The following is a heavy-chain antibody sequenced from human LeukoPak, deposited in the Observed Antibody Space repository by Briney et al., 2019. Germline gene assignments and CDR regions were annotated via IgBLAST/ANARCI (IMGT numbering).Heavy chain of an antibody. V-gene: IGHV3-64D*06. CDR3: VKDLAYYYSGGLYFDS. CDR2: INNVATTT. J-gene: IGHJ4*02. Sequence: GSLRLSCSASGFNFDSLAMHWVRQAPGKGLEYVSTINNVATTTHYADSVRDRFTISRDNVKYMLFLQMTGLRVEDTATYYCVKDLAYYYSGGLYFDSWGQGTQVTVSS. D-gene: IGHD5-12*01. CDR1: GFNFDSLA.